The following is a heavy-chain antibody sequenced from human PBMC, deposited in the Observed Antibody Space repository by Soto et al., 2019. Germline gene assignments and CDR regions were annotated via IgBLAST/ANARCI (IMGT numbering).Heavy chain of an antibody. CDR1: CGSLTSGDFY. CDR3: ASDVGAGDTGGLFAP. Sequence: PSETLSLTCAVSCGSLTSGDFYWNWLRHAPGRGLEWSGYIHYTGTTADNPSIMSRASISLDLSQNLFSLRLSSLTAADTAVYFSASDVGAGDTGGLFAPWGQGLLVTASS. V-gene: IGHV4-30-4*01. CDR2: IHYTGTT. D-gene: IGHD2-15*01. J-gene: IGHJ5*02.